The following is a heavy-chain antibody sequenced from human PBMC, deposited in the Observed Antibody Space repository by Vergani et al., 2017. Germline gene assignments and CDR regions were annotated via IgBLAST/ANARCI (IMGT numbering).Heavy chain of an antibody. Sequence: VQLVESGGGLVQPGGSLRLSCAASGFTFSSYSMNWVRQAPGKGLEWVAVISYDGSNKYYADSVKGRFTISRDNSKNTLYLQMNSLRAEDTAVYYCAGGKSILWWGGDYYYMDVWGKGTTVTVSS. J-gene: IGHJ6*03. CDR3: AGGKSILWWGGDYYYMDV. V-gene: IGHV3-30*03. CDR2: ISYDGSNK. D-gene: IGHD2-21*01. CDR1: GFTFSSYS.